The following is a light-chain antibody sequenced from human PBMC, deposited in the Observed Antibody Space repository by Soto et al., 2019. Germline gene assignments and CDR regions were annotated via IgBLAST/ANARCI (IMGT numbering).Light chain of an antibody. V-gene: IGLV2-23*01. CDR2: EGS. CDR1: TTDVGSHDL. Sequence: QSALAQPASVSGSPGQSITISCTGITTDVGSHDLVSWYKHPPGKAPKLIMYEGSKRPSGVSNRFSGSKSGNTASLTISWLQAEDEADYYCCSYAGSSALLFGGGTKLTVL. CDR3: CSYAGSSALL. J-gene: IGLJ2*01.